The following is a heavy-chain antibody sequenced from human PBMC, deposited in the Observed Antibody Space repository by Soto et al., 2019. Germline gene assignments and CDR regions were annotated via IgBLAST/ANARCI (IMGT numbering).Heavy chain of an antibody. D-gene: IGHD2-8*02. V-gene: IGHV4-31*03. J-gene: IGHJ5*02. CDR1: GGSIRRRGYY. CDR2: VYYRGST. CDR3: AAPGAPEGDWFDP. Sequence: SSETLSLTCTVTGGSIRRRGYYWSWILHRPGEGLEWIGFVYYRGSTDYNPSLRSRMTISADTSRNQFYLDVSSVTVADTAIYYCAAPGAPEGDWFDPWGQGILVTVSS.